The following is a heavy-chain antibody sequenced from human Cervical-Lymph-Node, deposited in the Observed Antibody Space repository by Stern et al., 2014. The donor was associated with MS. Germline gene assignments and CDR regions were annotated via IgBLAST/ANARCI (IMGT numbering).Heavy chain of an antibody. V-gene: IGHV3-74*02. Sequence: EVQLVESGGGIVQPGGSLMISCVASGFNFRTYWMHWVRQGPGKGLEWVSRINGDGTVSTYADSVRGRFTISRNNANNTMSLQLDNLRVEDTAISYCASAYRASWGQGTLVTVST. CDR3: ASAYRAS. CDR2: INGDGTVS. J-gene: IGHJ4*02. D-gene: IGHD1-1*01. CDR1: GFNFRTYW.